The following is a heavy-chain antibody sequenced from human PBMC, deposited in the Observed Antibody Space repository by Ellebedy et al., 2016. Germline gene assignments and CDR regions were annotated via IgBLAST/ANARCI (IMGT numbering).Heavy chain of an antibody. D-gene: IGHD3-10*01. CDR2: INHSGST. V-gene: IGHV4-39*07. CDR3: ARMDEVSDAFDI. CDR1: GGSISSSSYY. Sequence: SETLSLXCAVCGGSISSSSYYWGWIRQPPGKGLEWIGEINHSGSTNYNPSLKSRVTISVDTSKNQFSLKLSSVTAADTAVYYCARMDEVSDAFDIWGQGTMVTVSS. J-gene: IGHJ3*02.